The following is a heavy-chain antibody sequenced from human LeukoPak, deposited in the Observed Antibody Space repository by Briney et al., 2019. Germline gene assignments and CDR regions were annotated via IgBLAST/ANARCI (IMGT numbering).Heavy chain of an antibody. Sequence: PGGSLTLSCAASGFTFSSYGMHWVRQAPGKGLEWVAVISYDESNKYYADSVKGRFTISRDNSKNTLYLQMNSLRAEDTAVYYCAKGGGYQLPLDYWGQGTLVTVSS. CDR3: AKGGGYQLPLDY. CDR1: GFTFSSYG. D-gene: IGHD2-2*01. J-gene: IGHJ4*02. V-gene: IGHV3-30*18. CDR2: ISYDESNK.